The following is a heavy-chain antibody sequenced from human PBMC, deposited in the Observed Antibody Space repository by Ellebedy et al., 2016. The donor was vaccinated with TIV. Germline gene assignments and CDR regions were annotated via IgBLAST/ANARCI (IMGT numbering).Heavy chain of an antibody. CDR1: GYTFTSYY. J-gene: IGHJ3*02. Sequence: ASVKVSXKASGYTFTSYYMHWVRQAPGQGLEWMGIINPSGGSTSYAQKFQGRVTMTRDTSTSTVYMELSSLRSEDTAVYYCASAAIGDAFDIWGQGTMVTVSS. V-gene: IGHV1-46*01. CDR3: ASAAIGDAFDI. CDR2: INPSGGST. D-gene: IGHD3-22*01.